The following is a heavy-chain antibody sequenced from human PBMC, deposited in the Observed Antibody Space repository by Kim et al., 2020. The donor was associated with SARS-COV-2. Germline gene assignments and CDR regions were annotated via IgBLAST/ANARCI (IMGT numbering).Heavy chain of an antibody. V-gene: IGHV1-46*01. CDR2: GGST. D-gene: IGHD3-10*01. Sequence: GGSTSYDQKFQGRVTMTRDTSTGTVYMELSSLRSEDTAVYYCARGGDYFDYWGQGTLVTVSS. CDR3: ARGGDYFDY. J-gene: IGHJ4*02.